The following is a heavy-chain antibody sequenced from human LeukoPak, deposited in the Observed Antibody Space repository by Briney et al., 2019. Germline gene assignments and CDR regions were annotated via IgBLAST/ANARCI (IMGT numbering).Heavy chain of an antibody. J-gene: IGHJ4*02. Sequence: PGGSLRLSCAASGFTFSSYGMHWVRQAPGKGLEWVAVIWYDGSNKYYADSVKGRFTISRDNSKNTLYLQMNSLRAEDTAVYYCARSLGGYGPSDYWGQGTLVTVSS. V-gene: IGHV3-33*01. D-gene: IGHD3-16*01. CDR3: ARSLGGYGPSDY. CDR2: IWYDGSNK. CDR1: GFTFSSYG.